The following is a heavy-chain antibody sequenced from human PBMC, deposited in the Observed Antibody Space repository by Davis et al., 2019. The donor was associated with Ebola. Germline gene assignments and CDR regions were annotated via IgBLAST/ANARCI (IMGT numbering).Heavy chain of an antibody. V-gene: IGHV3-53*01. CDR2: RHSGSGI. Sequence: GESLKISCSVSGYTVGSDFMIWARQAPGKGLEWLSMRHSGSGIFYADSVSGRFTISADTSKNTLYLQMNSLRVDDTAIYYCATRGSWGQGTLVTASS. CDR3: ATRGS. J-gene: IGHJ5*02. D-gene: IGHD3-10*01. CDR1: GYTVGSDF.